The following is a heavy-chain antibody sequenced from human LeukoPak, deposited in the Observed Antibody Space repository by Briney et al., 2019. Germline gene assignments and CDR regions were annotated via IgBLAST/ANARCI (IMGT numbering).Heavy chain of an antibody. Sequence: SETLSLTCTVSGGSISSSGYYWGWPRQPPGKGLEWIGSIYSSGNPYYIPSLKSRLTISVDTSNNQFSLRLTSVTAADTAVYYCARLGRFPAVWGQGTLVTVSS. V-gene: IGHV4-39*01. CDR1: GGSISSSGYY. J-gene: IGHJ4*02. CDR2: IYSSGNP. D-gene: IGHD3-3*01. CDR3: ARLGRFPAV.